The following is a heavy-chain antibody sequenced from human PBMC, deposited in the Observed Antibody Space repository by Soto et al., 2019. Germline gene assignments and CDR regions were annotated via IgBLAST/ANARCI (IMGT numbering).Heavy chain of an antibody. CDR2: IYSDGST. Sequence: EVQLVETGGGLIQPGGSLRLSCAASGFAVSRSYMTWVRQSPGKGLEWVSIIYSDGSTYYADSVKGRFTIYRDNSKNTLLLQMNSLRAEDTAVYYCARVSVAGYYYAMDVWGRGTTVNVSS. CDR3: ARVSVAGYYYAMDV. D-gene: IGHD6-19*01. CDR1: GFAVSRSY. V-gene: IGHV3-53*02. J-gene: IGHJ6*02.